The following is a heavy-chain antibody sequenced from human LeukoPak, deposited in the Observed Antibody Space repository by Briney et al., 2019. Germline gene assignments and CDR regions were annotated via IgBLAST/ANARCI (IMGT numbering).Heavy chain of an antibody. CDR1: GFTFTSSA. Sequence: ASVKVSCKASGFTFTSSAMQWVRQARGQRLAWIGWIVVGSGNTNYAQKFQERVTITRDMSTSTAYMELSSLRSEDTAVYYCAAEDGTDHIYDSSGYSHWGQGTLVTVSS. D-gene: IGHD3-22*01. CDR2: IVVGSGNT. J-gene: IGHJ4*02. CDR3: AAEDGTDHIYDSSGYSH. V-gene: IGHV1-58*02.